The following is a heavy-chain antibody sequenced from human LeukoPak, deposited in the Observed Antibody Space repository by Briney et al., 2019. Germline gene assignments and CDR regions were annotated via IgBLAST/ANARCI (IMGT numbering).Heavy chain of an antibody. Sequence: SGTLSLTCAVSGGSISSSNWWSWVRQPPGKGLEWIGEIYHSGSTNYNPSLKSRVTISVDKSKNQFSLKLSSVTAADTAVYYCARGHSSSWYETDAFDIWGQGTMVTVSS. J-gene: IGHJ3*02. D-gene: IGHD6-13*01. CDR2: IYHSGST. CDR1: GGSISSSNW. CDR3: ARGHSSSWYETDAFDI. V-gene: IGHV4-4*02.